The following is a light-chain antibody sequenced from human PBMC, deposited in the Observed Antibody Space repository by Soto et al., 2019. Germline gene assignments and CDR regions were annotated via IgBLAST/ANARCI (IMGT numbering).Light chain of an antibody. J-gene: IGLJ1*01. Sequence: QSVLTQPPSASGSAGQSVTISCTGTSSDVGSYNYVSWYQQHPGKVPKLMIYEVSKRPSGVPDRFSGSKSGNTASLTVSGLXAEDEADYYCSSYAGTNTDYVFGTGTKVTVL. CDR2: EVS. CDR1: SSDVGSYNY. CDR3: SSYAGTNTDYV. V-gene: IGLV2-8*01.